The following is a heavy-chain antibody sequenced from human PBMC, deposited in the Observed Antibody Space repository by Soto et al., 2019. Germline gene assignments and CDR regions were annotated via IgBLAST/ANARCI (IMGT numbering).Heavy chain of an antibody. Sequence: EVQLVESGGALVQPGGSLRLSCAASGFKFNIYSMNWVRQAPGKGLEWSAYITSDTKTIKYGDSVKGRFTISRDNAKNSGYLQMNSLSDEDTAVYYCARSVEGHFDYWGKGTVVTVSS. V-gene: IGHV3-48*02. CDR1: GFKFNIYS. CDR3: ARSVEGHFDY. D-gene: IGHD6-19*01. J-gene: IGHJ4*02. CDR2: ITSDTKTI.